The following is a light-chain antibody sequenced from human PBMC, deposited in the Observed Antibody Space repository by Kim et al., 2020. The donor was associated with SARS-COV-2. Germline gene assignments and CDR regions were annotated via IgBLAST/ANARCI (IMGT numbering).Light chain of an antibody. CDR3: QQFDNLQLT. Sequence: DIQMTQSPSSLSASVGDRVTITCQASQDISNHLNWYQQKPGKAPQLLMYDASNLATGVPSRFGGSGSETDFNFTISSLQPEDIATYYCQQFDNLQLTFGGGTKLEI. CDR1: QDISNH. J-gene: IGKJ4*01. V-gene: IGKV1-33*01. CDR2: DAS.